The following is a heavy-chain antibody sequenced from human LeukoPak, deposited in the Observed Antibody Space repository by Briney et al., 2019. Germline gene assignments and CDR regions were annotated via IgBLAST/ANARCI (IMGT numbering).Heavy chain of an antibody. CDR1: GFTFTTYS. Sequence: GGSLRLSCAASGFTFTTYSMNWVRQAPGKGLEWVSSISSSGNYIYYADSARGRFSIPRDVAKSSLYLQINSLRVEDTAVYCCARDLVGADDAFDIWGQGTMVIVSS. V-gene: IGHV3-21*01. J-gene: IGHJ3*02. CDR2: ISSSGNYI. D-gene: IGHD1-26*01. CDR3: ARDLVGADDAFDI.